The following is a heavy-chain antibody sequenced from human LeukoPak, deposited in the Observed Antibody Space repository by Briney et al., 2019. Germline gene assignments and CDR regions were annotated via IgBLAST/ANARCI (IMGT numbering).Heavy chain of an antibody. V-gene: IGHV4-34*01. J-gene: IGHJ4*02. CDR1: GGSFSGYY. D-gene: IGHD3-10*01. Sequence: SETLSLTCAVYGGSFSGYYWSWIRQPPGKGLEWIGEINHSGSTNYNPSLKSRVTISVDTSKNQFSLKLSSVTAADTAVYYCARVMVRGVITYNDYWGQGTLVTVSS. CDR2: INHSGST. CDR3: ARVMVRGVITYNDY.